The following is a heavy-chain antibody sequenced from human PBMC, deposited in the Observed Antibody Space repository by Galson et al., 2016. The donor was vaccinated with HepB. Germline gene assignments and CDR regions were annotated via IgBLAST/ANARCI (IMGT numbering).Heavy chain of an antibody. J-gene: IGHJ6*02. CDR3: ARACRVSSSWCPCYYGMDV. Sequence: LSLTCAVYGETFRGYYWTWIRQPPGKGLEWIGEVNHSGSTNYNPSLKSRVTISIDTSKKQFSPKLYAVTAADTAVYYCARACRVSSSWCPCYYGMDVWGQGTTGTVSS. CDR1: GETFRGYY. V-gene: IGHV4-34*01. CDR2: VNHSGST. D-gene: IGHD6-13*01.